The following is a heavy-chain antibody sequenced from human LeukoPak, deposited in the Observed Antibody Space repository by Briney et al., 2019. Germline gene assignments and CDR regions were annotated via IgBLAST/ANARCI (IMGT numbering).Heavy chain of an antibody. V-gene: IGHV3-11*01. D-gene: IGHD4-4*01. CDR2: ISSSGSTI. J-gene: IGHJ6*02. Sequence: GGSLRLSCAASGFTFSDYYMSWIRQAPGKGLEWVSYISSSGSTIYYADSVKGRFTISRDNAKNSLYLQMNSLRAEDTAVYYCARDDYSNYYYYGMDVWGQGTTVTVSS. CDR3: ARDDYSNYYYYGMDV. CDR1: GFTFSDYY.